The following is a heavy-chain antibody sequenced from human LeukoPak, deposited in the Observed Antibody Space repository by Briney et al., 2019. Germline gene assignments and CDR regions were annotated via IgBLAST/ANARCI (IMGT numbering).Heavy chain of an antibody. CDR2: ISSSSGYI. D-gene: IGHD2-21*02. J-gene: IGHJ4*02. CDR1: GFTFSSYS. Sequence: GGSLRLSCAASGFTFSSYSMNWVRQAPGKGLEWVSSISSSSGYIYYADSVKGRFTISRDNAKNSLYLQMNSLRVEDTAVYYCARTSVDCLDCWGQGTLVTVSS. CDR3: ARTSVDCLDC. V-gene: IGHV3-21*01.